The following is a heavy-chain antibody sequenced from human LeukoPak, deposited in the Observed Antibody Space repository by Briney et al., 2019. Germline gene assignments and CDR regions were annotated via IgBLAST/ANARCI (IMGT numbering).Heavy chain of an antibody. D-gene: IGHD2-15*01. Sequence: GGSLRLSCAASGFTFNNYAMTWVRQAPGKGLEWVSTINHNGGRTYYADSLEGRFAISGDNSKNTLFLQMNSLRAEDTAVYYCAKADRVASAATLDYWGQGTLVTVSS. CDR1: GFTFNNYA. V-gene: IGHV3-23*01. CDR2: INHNGGRT. J-gene: IGHJ4*02. CDR3: AKADRVASAATLDY.